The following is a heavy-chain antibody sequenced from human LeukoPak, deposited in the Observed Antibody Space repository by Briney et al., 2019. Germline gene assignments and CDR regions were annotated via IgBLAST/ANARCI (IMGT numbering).Heavy chain of an antibody. CDR1: GFTFDDYA. Sequence: PGGSLRLSCAASGFTFDDYAMHWVRQAPGKGLEWVSGISWNSGSIGYADSVKGRFTISRDNSKNTLYLQMNSLRAEDTAVYYCAKDVRSWYFAFDIWGQGTMVTVSS. CDR2: ISWNSGSI. J-gene: IGHJ3*02. CDR3: AKDVRSWYFAFDI. V-gene: IGHV3-9*01. D-gene: IGHD6-13*01.